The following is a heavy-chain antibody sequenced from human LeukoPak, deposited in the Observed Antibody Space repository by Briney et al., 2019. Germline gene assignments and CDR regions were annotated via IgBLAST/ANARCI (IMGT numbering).Heavy chain of an antibody. J-gene: IGHJ6*02. D-gene: IGHD6-19*01. V-gene: IGHV3-23*01. CDR2: ISGSGDST. CDR3: AKAQVGWYYFTMDV. Sequence: GGSLRLSCAASGFTFSTYAMSWVRQAPGKGLEWVSAISGSGDSTYYADSVKGRFTISRDNSKNTLYLQMNSLRAEDTAVYYCAKAQVGWYYFTMDVWGQGTTVTVSS. CDR1: GFTFSTYA.